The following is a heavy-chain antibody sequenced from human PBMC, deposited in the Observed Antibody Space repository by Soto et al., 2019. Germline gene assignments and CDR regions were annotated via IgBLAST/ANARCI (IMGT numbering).Heavy chain of an antibody. J-gene: IGHJ4*02. Sequence: EVQLLESGGGLVQPGGSLRLSCAASGFTFSSYAMSWVRQAPGKGLEWVSAISGSGGSTYYADSVKGRFTICRDNSKTTLYLQMNSLRAEETAVYYCAKVSMVYAILGFGYWGQGTLVTVSS. CDR3: AKVSMVYAILGFGY. D-gene: IGHD2-8*01. CDR1: GFTFSSYA. V-gene: IGHV3-23*01. CDR2: ISGSGGST.